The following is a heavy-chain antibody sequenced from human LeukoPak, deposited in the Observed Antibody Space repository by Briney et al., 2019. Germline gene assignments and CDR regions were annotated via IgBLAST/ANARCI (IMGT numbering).Heavy chain of an antibody. CDR1: GFTFDDYA. V-gene: IGHV3-9*01. CDR3: AKDSGSGWYPTPMGDY. Sequence: GRSLRLSCAASGFTFDDYAMHWVRQAPGKGLEWVSGISWNSGSIGYADSVKGRFTISRDNAKNSLYLQMNSLRAEDTALYYCAKDSGSGWYPTPMGDYWGQGTLVTVSS. D-gene: IGHD6-19*01. J-gene: IGHJ4*02. CDR2: ISWNSGSI.